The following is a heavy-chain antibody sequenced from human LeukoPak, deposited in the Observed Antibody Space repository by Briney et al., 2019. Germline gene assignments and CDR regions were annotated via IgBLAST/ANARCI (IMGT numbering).Heavy chain of an antibody. CDR3: ARHVRFEGVDY. Sequence: SGGSLRLSCAASGFIFSSYWMRWVRQAPGKGLEWVANIKQDGSEKYYVDSVKDRFTISRDNAKNSLFLQMNSLRAEDTAVYYCARHVRFEGVDYWGQGTLVTVSS. D-gene: IGHD3-16*01. J-gene: IGHJ4*02. V-gene: IGHV3-7*01. CDR1: GFIFSSYW. CDR2: IKQDGSEK.